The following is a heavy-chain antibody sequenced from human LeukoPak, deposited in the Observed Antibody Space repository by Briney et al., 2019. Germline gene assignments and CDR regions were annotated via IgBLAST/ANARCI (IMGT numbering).Heavy chain of an antibody. CDR1: GFTLSRYA. Sequence: GGSLRLSCAASGFTLSRYAMSWVRQGPGKGLEWVSAISVSGNTYHADSVKGRFTISRDNSKNTLSLQMNSLRVEDTAVYYCAKIGRKYDFWTGFYEEEVDYMDVWGKGTTVTVSS. CDR3: AKIGRKYDFWTGFYEEEVDYMDV. D-gene: IGHD3-3*01. V-gene: IGHV3-23*01. J-gene: IGHJ6*03. CDR2: ISVSGNT.